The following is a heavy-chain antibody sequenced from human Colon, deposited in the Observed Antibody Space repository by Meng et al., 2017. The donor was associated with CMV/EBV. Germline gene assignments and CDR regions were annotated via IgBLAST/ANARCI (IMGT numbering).Heavy chain of an antibody. CDR2: LFHGGSS. CDR3: ARDRPYAYYYYGMDV. D-gene: IGHD2-2*01. V-gene: IGHV4-38-2*02. CDR1: GGSISSDSNY. Sequence: SETLSLTCTVSGGSISSDSNYWVWIRQPPGKGLEWIGNLFHGGSSFYNPSLQSRVTMSVDTSKNQFSLKLSSVTAADTAVYYCARDRPYAYYYYGMDVWGQGTTVTVSS. J-gene: IGHJ6*02.